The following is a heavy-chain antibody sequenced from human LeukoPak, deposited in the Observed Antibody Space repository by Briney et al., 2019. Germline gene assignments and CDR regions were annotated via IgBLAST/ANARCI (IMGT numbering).Heavy chain of an antibody. CDR1: GYTFTSYD. Sequence: ASVKVSCKASGYTFTSYDINWVRQATGQGLEWMGWMNPNSGNTGYAQKFQGRVTITRNTSISTAYMELSSLRSEDTAVYYCARGRRVGATINWFDPWGQGTLVTVSS. CDR3: ARGRRVGATINWFDP. CDR2: MNPNSGNT. V-gene: IGHV1-8*03. D-gene: IGHD1-26*01. J-gene: IGHJ5*02.